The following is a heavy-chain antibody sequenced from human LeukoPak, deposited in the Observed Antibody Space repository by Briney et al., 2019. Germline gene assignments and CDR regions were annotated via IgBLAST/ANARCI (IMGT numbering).Heavy chain of an antibody. Sequence: ASVTVSCKASGYTFTSYGISWVRQAPGQGLEWMGWISAYNGNTNYAQKLQGRVTMTTDTSTSTAYMELRSLRSDDTAVYYCARPGYCSSTSCYFDYWGQGTLVTVSS. CDR3: ARPGYCSSTSCYFDY. CDR1: GYTFTSYG. V-gene: IGHV1-18*01. CDR2: ISAYNGNT. D-gene: IGHD2-2*01. J-gene: IGHJ4*02.